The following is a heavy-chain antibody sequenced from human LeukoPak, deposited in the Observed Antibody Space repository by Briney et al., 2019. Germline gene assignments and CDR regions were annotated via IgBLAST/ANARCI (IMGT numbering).Heavy chain of an antibody. CDR2: ISGSGGST. Sequence: PGGSLRLSCAASGFTFSSYAMSWVRQAPGKGLEGVSAISGSGGSTYYADSVKGRFTISRDNSKNTLYLQMNSLRAEDTAVYYCAKISAMIVAYYFDYWGQGTLVTVSS. CDR1: GFTFSSYA. V-gene: IGHV3-23*01. J-gene: IGHJ4*02. CDR3: AKISAMIVAYYFDY. D-gene: IGHD3-22*01.